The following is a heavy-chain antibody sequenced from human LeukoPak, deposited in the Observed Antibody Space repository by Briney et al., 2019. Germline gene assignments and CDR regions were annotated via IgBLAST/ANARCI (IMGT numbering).Heavy chain of an antibody. Sequence: ETLSLTCTVSGGSISSYYWSWIRQPPGKGLEWVSTISGGGGSTYYSDSVKGRFTISRDNAKNTVYLEMNSLRAEDTAVYYCARAWDVWGKGTTVTISS. CDR3: ARAWDV. CDR2: ISGGGGST. CDR1: GGSISSYY. J-gene: IGHJ6*04. V-gene: IGHV3-23*01.